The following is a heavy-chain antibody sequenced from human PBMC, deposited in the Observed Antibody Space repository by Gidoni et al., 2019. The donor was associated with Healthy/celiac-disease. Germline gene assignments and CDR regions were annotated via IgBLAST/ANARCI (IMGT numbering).Heavy chain of an antibody. D-gene: IGHD2-15*01. V-gene: IGHV2-5*02. Sequence: QITLKESGPTLVKPTQTLTLTCTFSGFSLSTRGVGVGWIRQPPGKALEWLALMSWDDDKRYSPSLKSRLTITKDNSKNQVVLTMTNMDPVDTATYYCAHREGYCRCGSCDSQEIFDYWGQGTLVTVSS. J-gene: IGHJ4*02. CDR3: AHREGYCRCGSCDSQEIFDY. CDR2: MSWDDDK. CDR1: GFSLSTRGVG.